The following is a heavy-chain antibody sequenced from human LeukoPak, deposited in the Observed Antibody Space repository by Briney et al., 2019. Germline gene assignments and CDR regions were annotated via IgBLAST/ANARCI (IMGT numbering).Heavy chain of an antibody. CDR1: GGTFSSYA. CDR3: ARTKYTAIAFDI. V-gene: IGHV1-69*06. D-gene: IGHD5-18*01. Sequence: SVKVSCKASGGTFSSYAISWVRQAPGQGLEWMGGIIPIFGTANYAQKFQGRVTITADKSTSTAYMELSSLRSEDTAVYYCARTKYTAIAFDIWGQGTMVTVSS. J-gene: IGHJ3*02. CDR2: IIPIFGTA.